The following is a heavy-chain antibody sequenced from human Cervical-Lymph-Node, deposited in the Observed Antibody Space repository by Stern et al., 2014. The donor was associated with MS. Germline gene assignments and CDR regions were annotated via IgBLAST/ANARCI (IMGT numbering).Heavy chain of an antibody. CDR1: GFSFSRYA. Sequence: VQLVESGGGVVPPGRSLRLSCAASGFSFSRYAMQWVRQAPGKGLEWVAFICYNGSNPYYADSVTGRFTISRDNFKNTLYLQMNSLRAEDTAVYYCASAYSSSHYYFDYWGQGTLVTVSS. CDR2: ICYNGSNP. CDR3: ASAYSSSHYYFDY. D-gene: IGHD6-13*01. J-gene: IGHJ4*02. V-gene: IGHV3-33*01.